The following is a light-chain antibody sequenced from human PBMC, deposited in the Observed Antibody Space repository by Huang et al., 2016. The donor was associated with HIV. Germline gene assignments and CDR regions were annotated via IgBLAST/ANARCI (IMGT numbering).Light chain of an antibody. CDR2: DTA. J-gene: IGKJ1*01. Sequence: IVMTQFPATLAVSPGERATLACRASQRISNNLVWYQQKPGEAPSLLIYDTAARATGVPPRLSGSGSGTDFTLTISSLQSEDFAVYYCQQYGNWPPWTFGQGTKVEMK. CDR3: QQYGNWPPWT. V-gene: IGKV3-15*01. CDR1: QRISNN.